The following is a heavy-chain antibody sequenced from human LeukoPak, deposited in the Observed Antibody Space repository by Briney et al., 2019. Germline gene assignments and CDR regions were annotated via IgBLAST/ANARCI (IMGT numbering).Heavy chain of an antibody. D-gene: IGHD1-14*01. Sequence: GGSLRLSCAASGFTFSSYGMHWVRQAPGKGLEWVSLISGDGGSTYYADSVKGRFTISRDNSKNSLYLQMNSLRTEDTALYYCAKDVYGRFDYWGQGTLVTVSS. V-gene: IGHV3-43*02. J-gene: IGHJ4*02. CDR1: GFTFSSYG. CDR3: AKDVYGRFDY. CDR2: ISGDGGST.